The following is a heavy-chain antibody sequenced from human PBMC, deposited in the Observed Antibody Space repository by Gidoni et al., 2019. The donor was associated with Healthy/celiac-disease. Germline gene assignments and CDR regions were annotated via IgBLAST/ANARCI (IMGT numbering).Heavy chain of an antibody. Sequence: EVQLVATGGGLIQPGGSLRLSCAASGFTVSSYYMSWVRQAPGKGLEWVSVIYSGGSTYYADSVKGRFTISRDNSKNTLYLQMNSLRAEDTAVYYCARSPVTYYDSSGYYYFDYWGQRTLVTVSS. V-gene: IGHV3-53*02. CDR1: GFTVSSYY. CDR3: ARSPVTYYDSSGYYYFDY. D-gene: IGHD3-22*01. J-gene: IGHJ4*02. CDR2: IYSGGST.